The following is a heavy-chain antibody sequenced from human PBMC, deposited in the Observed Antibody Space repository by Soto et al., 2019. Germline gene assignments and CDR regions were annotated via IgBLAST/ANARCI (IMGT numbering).Heavy chain of an antibody. Sequence: GASVKVSCKVSGYTLTELSMHWVRQAPGKGLEWMGGFDPEDGETIYAQKFQGRVTMTEDTSTDTAYMELSSLRSEDTAVYYCATGGVFLIHYLYSSPRIDIWGQGTMVTVSS. CDR1: GYTLTELS. D-gene: IGHD6-13*01. CDR3: ATGGVFLIHYLYSSPRIDI. CDR2: FDPEDGET. V-gene: IGHV1-24*01. J-gene: IGHJ3*02.